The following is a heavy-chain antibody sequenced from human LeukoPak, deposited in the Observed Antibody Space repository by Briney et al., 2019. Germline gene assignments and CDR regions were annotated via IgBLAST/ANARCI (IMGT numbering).Heavy chain of an antibody. CDR3: AREGRPRCRQFLDY. J-gene: IGHJ4*02. D-gene: IGHD5-24*01. CDR1: GFTFSSYE. CDR2: ISSSGSTI. Sequence: GGSLRLSCAASGFTFSSYEMNWVRQAPGKGLEWVSYISSSGSTIYYADSVKGRFTISRDNAKNSLYLQMNSLRAEDTAVYYCAREGRPRCRQFLDYWGQGTLVTVSS. V-gene: IGHV3-48*03.